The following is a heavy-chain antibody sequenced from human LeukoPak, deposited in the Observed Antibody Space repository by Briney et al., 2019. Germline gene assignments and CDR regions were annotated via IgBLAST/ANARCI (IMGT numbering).Heavy chain of an antibody. CDR1: GGTFSSYA. J-gene: IGHJ4*02. CDR3: ARGSYYDSSGYYRY. D-gene: IGHD3-22*01. V-gene: IGHV1-69*05. CDR2: IIPIFGTA. Sequence: SVKVSCKASGGTFSSYAISWVRQAPGQGLEWMGGIIPIFGTANYAQKFQGGVTITTDESTSTAYMELSSLRSEDTAVYYCARGSYYDSSGYYRYWGQGTLVTVSS.